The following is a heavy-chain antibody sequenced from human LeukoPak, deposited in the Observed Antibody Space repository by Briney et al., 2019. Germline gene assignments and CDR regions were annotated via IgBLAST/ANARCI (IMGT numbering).Heavy chain of an antibody. D-gene: IGHD6-13*01. CDR2: ISAYNGNT. CDR3: ASIPCYSSSRACDY. J-gene: IGHJ4*02. CDR1: GYTFTSYV. V-gene: IGHV1-18*01. Sequence: ASVKVSCKASGYTFTSYVISWVRQAPGQGLEWMGWISAYNGNTNYAQKLQGRVTMTTDTSTSTAYMELRSLRSDDTAVYYCASIPCYSSSRACDYWGQGTLVTVSS.